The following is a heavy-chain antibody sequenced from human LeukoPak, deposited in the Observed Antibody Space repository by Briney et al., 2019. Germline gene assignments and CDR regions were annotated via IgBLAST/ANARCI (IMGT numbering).Heavy chain of an antibody. CDR3: ARGDCSSTSCYRWFDP. D-gene: IGHD2-2*02. Sequence: GGSLRLSCAASGFTFSSYSMNWVRQAPGKGLEYVSAISSNGGSTYYANSVKGRFTISRDNSKNTLYLQMGSLRAEDMAVYYCARGDCSSTSCYRWFDPWGQGTLVTVSS. V-gene: IGHV3-64*01. CDR1: GFTFSSYS. CDR2: ISSNGGST. J-gene: IGHJ5*02.